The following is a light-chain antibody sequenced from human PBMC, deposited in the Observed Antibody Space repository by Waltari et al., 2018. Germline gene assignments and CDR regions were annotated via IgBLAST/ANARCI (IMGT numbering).Light chain of an antibody. CDR3: EQYGNSPRT. Sequence: VFTQSPPTLSLSPGERATLTCWASQSVSNNYLAWYQQKPGQAPRLLIYGASSRSTGISDMFSGSGSGTDFTLSISCLESRAFEVYYGEQYGNSPRTFGQGTRLAI. CDR2: GAS. CDR1: QSVSNNY. V-gene: IGKV3-20*01. J-gene: IGKJ5*01.